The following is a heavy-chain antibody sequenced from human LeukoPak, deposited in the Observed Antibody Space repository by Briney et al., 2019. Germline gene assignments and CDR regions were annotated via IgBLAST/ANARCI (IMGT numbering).Heavy chain of an antibody. D-gene: IGHD6-13*01. J-gene: IGHJ4*02. Sequence: PSETLSLTCTVSGYSISSGYYWGWIRQPPGKGLEWIGSIYHSGSTYYNPSLKSRVTISVDTSKNQFSLKLSSVTAADTAVYYCARAPWGGYSSSWFDYWGQGTLVTVSS. CDR1: GYSISSGYY. CDR2: IYHSGST. V-gene: IGHV4-38-2*02. CDR3: ARAPWGGYSSSWFDY.